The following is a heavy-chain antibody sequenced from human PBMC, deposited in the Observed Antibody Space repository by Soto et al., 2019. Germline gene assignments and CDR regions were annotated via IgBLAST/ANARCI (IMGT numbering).Heavy chain of an antibody. J-gene: IGHJ6*03. CDR1: GFTFGDYA. CDR3: TRCRSPRKGGYYYYYMDV. Sequence: PGGSLRLSCTASGFTFGDYAMSWFRQAPGKGLEWVGFIRSKAYGGTTEYAASVKGRFTISRDDSKSIAYLQMNSLKTEDTAVYYCTRCRSPRKGGYYYYYMDVWGKGTTVTVSS. V-gene: IGHV3-49*03. CDR2: IRSKAYGGTT. D-gene: IGHD3-16*01.